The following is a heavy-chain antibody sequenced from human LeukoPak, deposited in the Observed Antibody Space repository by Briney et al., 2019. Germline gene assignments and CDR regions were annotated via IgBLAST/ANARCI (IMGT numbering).Heavy chain of an antibody. CDR1: GFTFSSYW. J-gene: IGHJ4*02. CDR2: IKQDGSEK. CDR3: ARAHYDFWSGYSAGDYFDY. Sequence: PGGSLRLSCAASGFTFSSYWMSWVRQAPGKGLEWVANIKQDGSEKYYVDSVKGRFTISRDNAKNSLYLQMNSLRAEDTAVYYCARAHYDFWSGYSAGDYFDYWGQGTLVTVSS. D-gene: IGHD3-3*01. V-gene: IGHV3-7*04.